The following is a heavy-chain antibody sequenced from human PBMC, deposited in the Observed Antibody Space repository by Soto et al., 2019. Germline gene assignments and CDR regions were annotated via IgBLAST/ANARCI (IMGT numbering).Heavy chain of an antibody. D-gene: IGHD3-3*01. CDR3: ARPSFGYYYYYGMDV. CDR2: IIPILGTA. CDR1: GGTFSSYA. V-gene: IGHV1-69*01. Sequence: SVTVSCTSSGGTFSSYAISWVRQAPGQGLEWMGGIIPILGTANYAQKFQGRVTITADESTSTAYMELSSLRSEDTAVYYCARPSFGYYYYYGMDVWGQGTTVTVSS. J-gene: IGHJ6*02.